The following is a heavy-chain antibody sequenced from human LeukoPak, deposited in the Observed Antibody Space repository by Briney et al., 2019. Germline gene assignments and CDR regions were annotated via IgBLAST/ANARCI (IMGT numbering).Heavy chain of an antibody. CDR3: ARRWNYGRNYYIDV. CDR1: GGAFSNYY. D-gene: IGHD1-7*01. V-gene: IGHV4-34*01. CDR2: INDSGRT. Sequence: SETLSLTCAVYGGAFSNYYWSWIRQPPAQGLEWIGEINDSGRTNYNPSLLSRVTVSVDTSKNQFSLRLTSVTATDTAVYYCARRWNYGRNYYIDVWGNGATVSVSS. J-gene: IGHJ6*03.